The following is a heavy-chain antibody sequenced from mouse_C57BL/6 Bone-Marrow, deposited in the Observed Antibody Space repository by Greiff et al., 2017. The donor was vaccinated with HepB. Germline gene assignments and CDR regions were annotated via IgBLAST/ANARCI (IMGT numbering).Heavy chain of an antibody. D-gene: IGHD1-1*01. Sequence: VQLQQSVAELVRPGASVKLSCTASGFNIKNTYMHWVKQRPEQGLEWIGRIDPANGNTKYAPKFQGKATITSDTSSNTAYLQLSSLTSEDTAIYYCANPYYYVSSYRHYWGQGTTLTVSS. CDR2: IDPANGNT. CDR3: ANPYYYVSSYRHY. CDR1: GFNIKNTY. J-gene: IGHJ2*01. V-gene: IGHV14-3*01.